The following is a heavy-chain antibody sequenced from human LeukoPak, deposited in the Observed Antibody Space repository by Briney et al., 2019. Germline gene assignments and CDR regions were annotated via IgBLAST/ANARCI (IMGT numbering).Heavy chain of an antibody. V-gene: IGHV3-21*06. D-gene: IGHD2-2*01. CDR1: GFSFSGYS. CDR3: ARGRGCSSMSCYPDY. J-gene: IGHJ4*02. CDR2: ISPSSTYI. Sequence: GGSLRPSCAASGFSFSGYSINWVRQAPGKGLEWVSSISPSSTYISYADSVKGRFTISRDNAKNSLYLQMNRLRAEDTAVYYCARGRGCSSMSCYPDYWGQGTLVTVSS.